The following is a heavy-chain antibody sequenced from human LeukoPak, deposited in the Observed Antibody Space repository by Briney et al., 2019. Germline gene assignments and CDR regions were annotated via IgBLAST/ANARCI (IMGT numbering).Heavy chain of an antibody. CDR1: GGSFSGNY. CDR3: ARDRRGKGYCSSTSCLAGLFDY. Sequence: SSETLSLTCAVYGGSFSGNYWIWIRQPPGKGLEWIGEINHSGSTNYNLSLKSRVTMSVDTSKNQISLKLSSVTAADTAVYYCARDRRGKGYCSSTSCLAGLFDYWGQGTLVTVSS. D-gene: IGHD2-2*01. CDR2: INHSGST. V-gene: IGHV4-34*01. J-gene: IGHJ4*02.